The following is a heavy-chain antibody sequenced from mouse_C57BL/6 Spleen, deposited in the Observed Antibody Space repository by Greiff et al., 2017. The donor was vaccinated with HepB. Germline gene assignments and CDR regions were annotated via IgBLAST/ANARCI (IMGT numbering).Heavy chain of an antibody. Sequence: EVKLMESGGGLVKPGGSLKLSCAASGFTFSSYAMSWVRQTPEKRLEWVATISDGGSYTYYPDNVKGRFTISRDNAKNNLYLQMSHLKSEDTAMYYCARTIYYSYAMDYWGQGTSVTVSS. V-gene: IGHV5-4*03. CDR2: ISDGGSYT. J-gene: IGHJ4*01. D-gene: IGHD1-1*01. CDR1: GFTFSSYA. CDR3: ARTIYYSYAMDY.